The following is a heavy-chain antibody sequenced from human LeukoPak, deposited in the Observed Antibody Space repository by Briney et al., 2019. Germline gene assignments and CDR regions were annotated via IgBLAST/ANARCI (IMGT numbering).Heavy chain of an antibody. CDR1: GGSISSYY. CDR2: IYYSGST. V-gene: IGHV4-59*01. J-gene: IGHJ5*02. Sequence: PSETLSLTCTVSGGSISSYYWSWIRQPPGKGLEWIGYIYYSGSTNYNPSLKSRVTISVDTSKNQFSLKLSSVTAADTAVYYCARSSPVLRYFDWLRNWFDPWGQGTLVTVSS. CDR3: ARSSPVLRYFDWLRNWFDP. D-gene: IGHD3-9*01.